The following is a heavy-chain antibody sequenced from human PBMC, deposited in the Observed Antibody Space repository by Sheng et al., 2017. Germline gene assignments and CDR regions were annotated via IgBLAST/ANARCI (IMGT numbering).Heavy chain of an antibody. CDR2: IIPIFGTA. CDR3: ARIYCSSTSCLYNWFDP. CDR1: GGTFSSYA. V-gene: IGHV1-69*13. Sequence: QVQLVQSGAEVKKPGSSVKVSCKASGGTFSSYAISWVRQAPGQGLEWMGGIIPIFGTANYAQKFQGRVTITADESTSTAYMELSSLRSEDTAVYYCARIYCSSTSCLYNWFDPWGQGTLVTVSS. J-gene: IGHJ5*02. D-gene: IGHD2-2*01.